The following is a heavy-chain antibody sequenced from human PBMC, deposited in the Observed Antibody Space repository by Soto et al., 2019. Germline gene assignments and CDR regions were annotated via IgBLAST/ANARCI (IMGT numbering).Heavy chain of an antibody. CDR1: GGSIRSSTYY. Sequence: SETLSLTCTVPGGSIRSSTYYWTWIRHHPGKGLEWVGFIYFSGSTFYNPSLKSRVTISLDPSRNQFSLKLTSVTAADSALYYCAREIRNQSGDSHHWYFDLWGRGTQVTVSS. D-gene: IGHD1-1*01. CDR3: AREIRNQSGDSHHWYFDL. CDR2: IYFSGST. J-gene: IGHJ2*01. V-gene: IGHV4-31*03.